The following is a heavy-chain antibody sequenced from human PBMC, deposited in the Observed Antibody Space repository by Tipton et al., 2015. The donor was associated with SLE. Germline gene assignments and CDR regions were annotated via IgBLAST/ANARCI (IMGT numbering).Heavy chain of an antibody. Sequence: LRLSCAASGFTFSSYEMNWIRQPPGKGLEWIGEINHSGSTNYNPSLKSRVTISVDTSKNQFSLKLSSVTAADTAVYYCARVSIAVAGDYWGQGTLVTVSS. CDR3: ARVSIAVAGDY. J-gene: IGHJ4*02. D-gene: IGHD6-19*01. V-gene: IGHV4-34*01. CDR1: GFTFSSYE. CDR2: INHSGST.